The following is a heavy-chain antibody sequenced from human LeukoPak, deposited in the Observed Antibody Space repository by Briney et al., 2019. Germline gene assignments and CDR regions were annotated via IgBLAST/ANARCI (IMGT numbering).Heavy chain of an antibody. D-gene: IGHD6-19*01. CDR2: INWNGGST. CDR1: GFTFDDYG. J-gene: IGHJ6*03. V-gene: IGHV3-20*04. CDR3: ARDLRSIAVAAHGRGYYYYMDV. Sequence: PGGSLRLSCAASGFTFDDYGMSWVRQAPGKGLEWVSGINWNGGSTGYADSVKGRFTISRDNAKNSLYLQMNSLRAEDTALYYCARDLRSIAVAAHGRGYYYYMDVWDKGTTVTVSS.